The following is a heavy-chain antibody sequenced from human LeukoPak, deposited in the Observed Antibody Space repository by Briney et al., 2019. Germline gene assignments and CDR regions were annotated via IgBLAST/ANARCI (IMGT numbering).Heavy chain of an antibody. V-gene: IGHV3-23*01. CDR2: ISGGGETT. J-gene: IGHJ4*02. CDR1: GFTFNNYA. D-gene: IGHD4-17*01. CDR3: ARDYADYVGYFFFDY. Sequence: PGGSLRLSCAASGFTFNNYAMNWVRQAPGKGLEWVSSISGGGETTYYADSAKGRFTISRDNSQNTLYLQMNSPRAEGTAVYYCARDYADYVGYFFFDYWGQGTLVTVSS.